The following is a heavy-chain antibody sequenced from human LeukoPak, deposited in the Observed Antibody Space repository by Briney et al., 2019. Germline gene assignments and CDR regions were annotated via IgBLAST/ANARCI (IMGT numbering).Heavy chain of an antibody. CDR1: GYTFTSYY. J-gene: IGHJ4*02. D-gene: IGHD6-13*01. V-gene: IGHV1-46*01. Sequence: ASVKVSCKASGYTFTSYYMHWVRQAPGQGLEWMGIINPSGGSTSYAQKFQGRLTMTRDTSTSTVYMELSRLRSEDTAVYYCARDIWPSYSSSWRALGYWGQGTLVTVSS. CDR3: ARDIWPSYSSSWRALGY. CDR2: INPSGGST.